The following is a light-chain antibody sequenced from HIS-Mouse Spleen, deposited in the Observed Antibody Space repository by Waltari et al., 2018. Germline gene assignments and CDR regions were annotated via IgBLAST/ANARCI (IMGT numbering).Light chain of an antibody. CDR2: GAS. Sequence: EIVMTQSPATLSVSPGERATLTCRASQSVSSNLAWYQQKPGQAPRLLIYGASTMDTGIPARFSGSGSGTEFTLTISSMQSEDFAVYYCQQYNNCQFTFGPGTKVDIK. CDR3: QQYNNCQFT. CDR1: QSVSSN. J-gene: IGKJ3*01. V-gene: IGKV3-15*01.